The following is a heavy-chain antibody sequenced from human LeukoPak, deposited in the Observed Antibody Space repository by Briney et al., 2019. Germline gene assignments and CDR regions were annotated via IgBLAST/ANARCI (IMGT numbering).Heavy chain of an antibody. J-gene: IGHJ6*02. CDR3: VNYGMDV. CDR2: ISSDGGST. CDR1: GFTFSMYA. V-gene: IGHV3-64*01. Sequence: GGSLRLSCAASGFTFSMYAMHWVPQSPGKGLEYVSAISSDGGSTYYANSVKGRFTISRDNSKNTLYLQMGSLRAEDMAVYYCVNYGMDVWGQGTTVTVSS.